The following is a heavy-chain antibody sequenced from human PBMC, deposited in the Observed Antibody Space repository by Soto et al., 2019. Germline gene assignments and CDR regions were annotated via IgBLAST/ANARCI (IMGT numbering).Heavy chain of an antibody. V-gene: IGHV3-23*01. Sequence: EVQLLESGGGLVQPGGSLRLSCAASGFTFSSYAMTWVRQAPGKGLEWVSAISGSGGTTYYAESVKGRFSISRDNFKNTLSLQMNSPRAEDTAVYYFAVRGANSWSRIDYWGQGTLVTVSS. CDR1: GFTFSSYA. CDR2: ISGSGGTT. D-gene: IGHD6-13*01. J-gene: IGHJ4*02. CDR3: AVRGANSWSRIDY.